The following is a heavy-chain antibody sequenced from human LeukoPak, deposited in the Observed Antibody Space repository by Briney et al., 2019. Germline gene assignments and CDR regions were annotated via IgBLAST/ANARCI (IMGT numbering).Heavy chain of an antibody. CDR3: ARDKGGFSYGYDY. CDR2: IKQDGSEK. Sequence: GGSLRLSCAASGFTFSSYWMSWVRQAPGKGLEWVANIKQDGSEKYYMDSVKGRFTISRDNAKNSLYQQMNSLRAEDTAVYYCARDKGGFSYGYDYWGQGTLVTVSS. J-gene: IGHJ4*02. D-gene: IGHD5-18*01. V-gene: IGHV3-7*01. CDR1: GFTFSSYW.